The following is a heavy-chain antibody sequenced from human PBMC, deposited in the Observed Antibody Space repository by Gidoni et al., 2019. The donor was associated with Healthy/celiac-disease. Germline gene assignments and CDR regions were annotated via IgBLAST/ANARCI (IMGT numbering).Heavy chain of an antibody. CDR1: GYTFTSYY. D-gene: IGHD6-19*01. J-gene: IGHJ4*02. CDR2: INPSGGST. Sequence: QVQLVQSGAEVKKPGASVKVSCKASGYTFTSYYMHWVRQAPGQGLEWMGIINPSGGSTSYAQKFQGRVTMTRDTSTSTVYMELSSLRSEDTAVYYCARGLSSGWYSWSGDYWGQGTLVTVSS. CDR3: ARGLSSGWYSWSGDY. V-gene: IGHV1-46*01.